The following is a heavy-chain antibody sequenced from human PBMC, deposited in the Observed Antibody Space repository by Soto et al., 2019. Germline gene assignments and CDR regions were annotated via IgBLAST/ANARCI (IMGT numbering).Heavy chain of an antibody. CDR2: IDPSDSYT. Sequence: EVQLVQSGAEVKKPGESLRISCKASGYSFTSYWITWVRQMPGKGLGWMGRIDPSDSYTNSSPSFQGHVTISADKSISTADLQWSSLKASDTAMYYCARLPLAAAYSDANSWGQGTLVTVSS. V-gene: IGHV5-10-1*01. CDR1: GYSFTSYW. J-gene: IGHJ4*02. D-gene: IGHD6-13*01. CDR3: ARLPLAAAYSDANS.